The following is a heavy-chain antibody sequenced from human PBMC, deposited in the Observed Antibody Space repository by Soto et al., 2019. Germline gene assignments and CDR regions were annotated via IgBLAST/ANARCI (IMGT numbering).Heavy chain of an antibody. D-gene: IGHD3-22*01. J-gene: IGHJ5*02. CDR2: IIPIFGTA. V-gene: IGHV1-69*06. Sequence: QVQLVQAGAEVKKPGSSVKVSCKASGGTFSSYAISWVRQARGQGLEWMGGIIPIFGTANYAQKFQGRVTITGDKSTSTAYMELGSLRSEDTAVYYCAVLRIPYDYDRSGLGGWFDPWGQGTLVTVSS. CDR1: GGTFSSYA. CDR3: AVLRIPYDYDRSGLGGWFDP.